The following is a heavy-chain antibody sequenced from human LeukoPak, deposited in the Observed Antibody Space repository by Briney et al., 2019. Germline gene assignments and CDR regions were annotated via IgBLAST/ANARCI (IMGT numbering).Heavy chain of an antibody. D-gene: IGHD3-16*01. J-gene: IGHJ4*02. Sequence: PGGSLRLSCAASGFTFDDYAMHWVRQAPGKGLEWLSYISSSGTNINYADSVKGRFTVSRDNAKNSLYLQMNSLRAEDTAVYYCAKRVSVGEPYDSWGQGTLVTVSS. CDR3: AKRVSVGEPYDS. V-gene: IGHV3-11*01. CDR1: GFTFDDYA. CDR2: ISSSGTNI.